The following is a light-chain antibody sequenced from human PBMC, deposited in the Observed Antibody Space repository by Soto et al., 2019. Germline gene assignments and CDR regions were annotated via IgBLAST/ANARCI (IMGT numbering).Light chain of an antibody. Sequence: EIVMTQSPGTLSVSPGERATLSCRASQSINRNLVWYQQKPGQPPRLLIYGASTRATGIPARFGGSGSGTEFTLTISSLQSEDFAVYYCQHFQNGTYTFGQGTKLEIK. V-gene: IGKV3-15*01. CDR3: QHFQNGTYT. CDR2: GAS. CDR1: QSINRN. J-gene: IGKJ2*01.